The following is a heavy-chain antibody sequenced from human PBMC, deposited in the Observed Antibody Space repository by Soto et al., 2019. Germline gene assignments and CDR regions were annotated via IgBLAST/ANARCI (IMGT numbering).Heavy chain of an antibody. CDR3: AKQQGPGTPYYYAMDV. J-gene: IGHJ6*02. CDR2: IRSSGDRT. V-gene: IGHV3-23*01. CDR1: GFTFSIYA. D-gene: IGHD1-1*01. Sequence: PGGSLRLSCAASGFTFSIYAMSWFRQAPGKGLEWVSVIRSSGDRTYYADSVKGRFTISRDNSKNTLYMQMNSLRAEDTAVYYCAKQQGPGTPYYYAMDVWGQGTTVTVSS.